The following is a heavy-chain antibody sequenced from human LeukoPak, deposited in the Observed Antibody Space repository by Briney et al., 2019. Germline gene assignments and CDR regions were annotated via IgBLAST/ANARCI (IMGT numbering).Heavy chain of an antibody. Sequence: GSLRLSFAASGFTVSSNYMSWVAESLGKGREWVSVIYSGGSTYYADSVKGRFTISRHNSKNTLYLQMNSLRAEDTAVYYCARANGDHYYYGMDVWGQGTTVTVSS. D-gene: IGHD4-17*01. CDR2: IYSGGST. CDR1: GFTVSSNY. V-gene: IGHV3-53*04. J-gene: IGHJ6*02. CDR3: ARANGDHYYYGMDV.